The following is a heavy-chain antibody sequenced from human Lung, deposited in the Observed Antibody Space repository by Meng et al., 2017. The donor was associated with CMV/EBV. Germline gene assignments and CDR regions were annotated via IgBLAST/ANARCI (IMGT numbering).Heavy chain of an antibody. D-gene: IGHD3-3*01. CDR3: ARVSGYYYYGMDV. J-gene: IGHJ6*02. CDR2: IYNSGST. Sequence: SETLSLXCTVSGGSISSYYWSWIRQPAGKGLEWIGYIYNSGSTNYNPSLKSRVTISVDTSKNQFSLKLSSVTSADTAVYYCARVSGYYYYGMDVWGQGTTVTVSS. CDR1: GGSISSYY. V-gene: IGHV4-59*01.